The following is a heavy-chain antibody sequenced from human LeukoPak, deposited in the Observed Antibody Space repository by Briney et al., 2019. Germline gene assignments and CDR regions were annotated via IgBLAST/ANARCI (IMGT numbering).Heavy chain of an antibody. CDR2: VYYTGST. D-gene: IGHD4-17*01. J-gene: IGHJ4*02. Sequence: SETLSLTCTVSGGSISSYYWSWIRQPPGKGLEWIGYVYYTGSTYYNPSLKSRVTISVDTSKNQFSLKLSSVTAADTAVYYCARGMTTVTPVVYWGQGTLVTVSS. CDR3: ARGMTTVTPVVY. V-gene: IGHV4-59*08. CDR1: GGSISSYY.